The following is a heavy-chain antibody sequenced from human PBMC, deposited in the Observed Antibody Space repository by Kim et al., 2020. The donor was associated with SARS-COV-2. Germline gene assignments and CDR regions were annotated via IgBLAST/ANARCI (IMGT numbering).Heavy chain of an antibody. V-gene: IGHV1-18*01. Sequence: ASVKVSCKASGYIFTSYGFSWVRQAPGQGLEWMGWISAYNNDTNYAQKFQGRVTMTRHTSTSTGYMELRSLRSDDTAVYYCARLDSSSSDRRVDYWGQGTLVTVSS. CDR1: GYIFTSYG. CDR3: ARLDSSSSDRRVDY. D-gene: IGHD6-13*01. J-gene: IGHJ4*02. CDR2: ISAYNNDT.